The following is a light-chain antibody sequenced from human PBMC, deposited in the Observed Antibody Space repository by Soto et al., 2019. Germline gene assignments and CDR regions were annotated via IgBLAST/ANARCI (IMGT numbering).Light chain of an antibody. CDR3: QQYGSSTYT. V-gene: IGKV3-20*01. Sequence: IVMTQSPATLSVSPGERATLSCRASQSVSSNLAWYQQKPGQAPRLLIYGASRRATGIPDRFSGSGSGTDFTLTISRLEPEDIAMYYCQQYGSSTYTFGQGTKVDIK. CDR1: QSVSSN. CDR2: GAS. J-gene: IGKJ2*01.